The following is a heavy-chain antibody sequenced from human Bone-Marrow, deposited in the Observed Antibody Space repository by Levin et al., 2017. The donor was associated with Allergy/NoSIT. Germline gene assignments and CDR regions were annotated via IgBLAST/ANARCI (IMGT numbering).Heavy chain of an antibody. V-gene: IGHV3-23*01. D-gene: IGHD6-13*01. CDR3: AKSGGGIATTGARYFDS. Sequence: GGSLRLSCAASGFTFNNYAMNWVRQAPGKGLDWVSSTSTSGRTTYYADSVKGRFTISRDNSKNTLFLQMNTLGAEDTAIYYCAKSGGGIATTGARYFDSWGQGTLVTVSS. CDR1: GFTFNNYA. J-gene: IGHJ4*02. CDR2: TSTSGRTT.